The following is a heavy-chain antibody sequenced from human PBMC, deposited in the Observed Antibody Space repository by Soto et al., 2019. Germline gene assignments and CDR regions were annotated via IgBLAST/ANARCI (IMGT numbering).Heavy chain of an antibody. Sequence: VQLVQSGAEVKKPGASVKVSCKASGYTFTSYGISWVRQAPGQGLEWMGWISAYNGNTNYAQKLQGRVTMTTDTSTSTAYMELRSLRSDDTAVYYCARDGIMITFGGVIVSDAFDIWGQGTMVTASS. CDR1: GYTFTSYG. CDR3: ARDGIMITFGGVIVSDAFDI. D-gene: IGHD3-16*02. J-gene: IGHJ3*02. V-gene: IGHV1-18*01. CDR2: ISAYNGNT.